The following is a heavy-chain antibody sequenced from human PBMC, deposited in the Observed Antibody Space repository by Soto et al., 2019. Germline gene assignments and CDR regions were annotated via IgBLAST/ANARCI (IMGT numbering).Heavy chain of an antibody. J-gene: IGHJ4*02. CDR3: HHYDSSGYYGEHDFDY. CDR1: GGTFSSYA. D-gene: IGHD3-22*01. V-gene: IGHV1-69*12. CDR2: IIPIFGTA. Sequence: QVQLVQSGAEVKKPGSSVKVSCKASGGTFSSYAISWVRQAPGQGLEWMGGIIPIFGTANYAQKFQGRVTITADESTSTAYMELSSLRSEDTAVYYCHHYDSSGYYGEHDFDYWGQGTLVTVSS.